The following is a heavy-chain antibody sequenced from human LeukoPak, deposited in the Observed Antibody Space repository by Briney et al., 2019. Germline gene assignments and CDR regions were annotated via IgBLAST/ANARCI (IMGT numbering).Heavy chain of an antibody. CDR1: GFTFSSYG. J-gene: IGHJ4*02. CDR2: IRYDGSNK. Sequence: GGSLRLSCAASGFTFSSYGMHWVRQAPGKGLEWVAFIRYDGSNKYYADSVKGRFTISRDNSKNTLYLQMNSLRAEDTAVYYCAKDPQSGIVMGELAGHFDYWGQGTLVTVSS. V-gene: IGHV3-30*02. D-gene: IGHD3-16*01. CDR3: AKDPQSGIVMGELAGHFDY.